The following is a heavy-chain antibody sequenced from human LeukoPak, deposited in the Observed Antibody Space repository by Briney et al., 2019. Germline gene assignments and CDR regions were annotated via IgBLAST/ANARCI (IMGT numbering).Heavy chain of an antibody. V-gene: IGHV3-23*01. Sequence: GGSLRLSCAASGFTFSSYAMSWVRQAPGKGLEWVSAISGSGGSTYYADSVKGRFTISRDNSKNTLYLQMNSLRAEDAAVYYCAKGSWAAVTTFDNWGQGTLVTVSS. CDR2: ISGSGGST. J-gene: IGHJ4*02. CDR3: AKGSWAAVTTFDN. CDR1: GFTFSSYA. D-gene: IGHD4-17*01.